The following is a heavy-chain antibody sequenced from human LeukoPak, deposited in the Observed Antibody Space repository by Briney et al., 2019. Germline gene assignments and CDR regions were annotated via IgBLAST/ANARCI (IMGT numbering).Heavy chain of an antibody. CDR1: GFSINNYW. D-gene: IGHD2-21*01. V-gene: IGHV3-7*01. Sequence: GGSLRLSCAASGFSINNYWMTWVRQAPGKGLQWVAAIKEDGIQRYYVDSVKGRFIISRDTAKNSVYLRMNSLRAEDTAVYYCARDAYRSFDYWGQGTLVTVSS. J-gene: IGHJ4*02. CDR3: ARDAYRSFDY. CDR2: IKEDGIQR.